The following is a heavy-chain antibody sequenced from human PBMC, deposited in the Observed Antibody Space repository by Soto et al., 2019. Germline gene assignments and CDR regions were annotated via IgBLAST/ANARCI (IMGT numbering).Heavy chain of an antibody. D-gene: IGHD6-13*01. Sequence: EVQLLESGGGLVQPGGSLRLSCTASGFTFSSHAMTWVRQAPGKGLEWVSGLSDSGISIYYADSVKGRFTISRANSKNTLYLHIHTLRAEDTAVYYCAKVSSSWYAGFFDLWGQGTLVTVSS. V-gene: IGHV3-23*01. J-gene: IGHJ4*02. CDR2: LSDSGISI. CDR1: GFTFSSHA. CDR3: AKVSSSWYAGFFDL.